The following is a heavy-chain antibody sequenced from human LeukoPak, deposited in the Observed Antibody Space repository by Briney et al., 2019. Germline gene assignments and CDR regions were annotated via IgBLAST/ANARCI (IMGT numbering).Heavy chain of an antibody. J-gene: IGHJ4*02. D-gene: IGHD5-24*01. CDR2: IHSDGSRT. CDR3: VRGYRDGLGGY. Sequence: GGSLRLSCAASGFTFSDYWMHWVRQAPGKGLMWVSRIHSDGSRTNYADSVRGRFTISRDNAKNTLYLQMNSLRVEDMAVYYCVRGYRDGLGGYWGQGTLVTVSS. CDR1: GFTFSDYW. V-gene: IGHV3-74*01.